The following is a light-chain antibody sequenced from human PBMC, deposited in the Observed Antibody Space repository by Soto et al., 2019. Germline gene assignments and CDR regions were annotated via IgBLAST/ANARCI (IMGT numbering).Light chain of an antibody. J-gene: IGKJ1*01. CDR2: WAS. Sequence: DIVMTQSPDSLAVSLGDRATINCKSGQIVLYSSNNKNYLAWYQHKPGQPPKLLIYWASTRESGIPDRFSGSGSWTDFTLTISSLQAEDVAVYYCQQYYRPWTFGQGTKVEIK. CDR3: QQYYRPWT. CDR1: QIVLYSSNNKNY. V-gene: IGKV4-1*01.